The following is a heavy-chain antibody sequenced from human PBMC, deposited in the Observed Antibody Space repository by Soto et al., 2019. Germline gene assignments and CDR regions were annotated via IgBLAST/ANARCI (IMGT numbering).Heavy chain of an antibody. CDR1: GASISGFY. D-gene: IGHD1-1*01. J-gene: IGHJ5*02. CDR3: VRHVTKSLQDWCYP. Sequence: PSETLSLTCTVSGASISGFYWRWIRKSAGKGLEWIGRIYATGTTDYNPSLKSRVMMLVDRSKVRCSLKLRSVSAPETAVYFFVRHVTKSLQDWCYPWGQ. CDR2: IYATGTT. V-gene: IGHV4-4*07.